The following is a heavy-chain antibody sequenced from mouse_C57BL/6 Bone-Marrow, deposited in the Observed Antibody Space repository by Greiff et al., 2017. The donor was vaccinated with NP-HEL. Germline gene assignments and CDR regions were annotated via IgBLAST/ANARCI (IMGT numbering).Heavy chain of an antibody. CDR3: ARLRIKHYFDY. J-gene: IGHJ2*01. D-gene: IGHD2-4*01. CDR1: GYAFTNYL. V-gene: IGHV1-54*01. CDR2: INPGSGGT. Sequence: VKLQESGAELVRPGTSVKVSCKASGYAFTNYLIEWVKQRPGQGLEWIGVINPGSGGTNYNEKFKGKATLTADKSSSTAYMQLSSLTSEDSAVYFCARLRIKHYFDYWGQGTTLTVSS.